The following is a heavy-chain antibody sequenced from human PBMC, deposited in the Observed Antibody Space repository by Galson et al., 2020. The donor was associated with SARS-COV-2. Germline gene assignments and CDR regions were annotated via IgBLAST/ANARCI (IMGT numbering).Heavy chain of an antibody. J-gene: IGHJ4*02. CDR2: INKEGSST. V-gene: IGHV3-74*01. CDR3: ARDHYSGYDY. CDR1: GFTFSNYW. Sequence: GGSLRLSCAASGFTFSNYWMSSVRQAPGQGLVWVSRINKEGSSTNYADSVKGRFTISRDNAENTLYLQMNSLRVEDTGVYYCARDHYSGYDYWGQGTLVTVSS. D-gene: IGHD5-12*01.